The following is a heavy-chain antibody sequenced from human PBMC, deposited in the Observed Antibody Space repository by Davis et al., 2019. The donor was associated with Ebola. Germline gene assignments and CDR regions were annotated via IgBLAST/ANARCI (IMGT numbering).Heavy chain of an antibody. D-gene: IGHD3-3*01. CDR2: IIPILGIA. CDR1: GGTFSSYA. J-gene: IGHJ6*02. V-gene: IGHV1-69*04. Sequence: SVKVSCKASGGTFSSYAISWVRQAPGQGFEWMGRIIPILGIANYAQKFQGRVTITADKSTSTAYMELSSLRSEDTAVYYCARVLRSSYGMDVWGQGTTVTVSS. CDR3: ARVLRSSYGMDV.